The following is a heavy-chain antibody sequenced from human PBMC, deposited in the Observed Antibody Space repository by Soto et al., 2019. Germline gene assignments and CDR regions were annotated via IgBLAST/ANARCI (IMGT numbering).Heavy chain of an antibody. J-gene: IGHJ6*02. D-gene: IGHD4-17*01. CDR1: GFSLTTGKMG. CDR2: IFSDNER. CDR3: ARMNVDSYQFYYAMDV. Sequence: SGPTLVNPTETLTLTCTVSGFSLTTGKMGVSWIRQPPGKALEWLAHIFSDNERSYSTSLQGRLTISKDTSGSQVVLSMTNVDPVDTATYYCARMNVDSYQFYYAMDVWGEGTTVTV. V-gene: IGHV2-26*01.